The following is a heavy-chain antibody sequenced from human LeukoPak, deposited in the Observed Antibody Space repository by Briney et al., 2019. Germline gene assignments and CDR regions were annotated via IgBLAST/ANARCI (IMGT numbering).Heavy chain of an antibody. CDR2: IIPILGIA. V-gene: IGHV1-69*04. Sequence: GASVKVSCKASGGTFTSYAISWVRQAPGQGLEWMGRIIPILGIANYAQKFQGRVTITADKSTSTAYMELSSLRSEDTAVYYCARVPTGDDGYWGQGTLVTVSS. J-gene: IGHJ4*02. CDR1: GGTFTSYA. CDR3: ARVPTGDDGY. D-gene: IGHD7-27*01.